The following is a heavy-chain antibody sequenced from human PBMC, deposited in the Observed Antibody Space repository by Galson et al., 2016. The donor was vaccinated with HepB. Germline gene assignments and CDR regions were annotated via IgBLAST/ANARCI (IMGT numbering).Heavy chain of an antibody. CDR1: GYTFTSYA. J-gene: IGHJ6*02. V-gene: IGHV1-3*01. CDR2: INAGNGNN. Sequence: SVKVSCKASGYTFTSYAMHWVRQAPGQRLEWMGWINAGNGNNKYSQKFQGRVTITRDTSASTAYKYLSSLRSEDTAVYYCARQIRFLEWLLSWDYYYGMDVWGQGTTVTVSS. CDR3: ARQIRFLEWLLSWDYYYGMDV. D-gene: IGHD3-3*01.